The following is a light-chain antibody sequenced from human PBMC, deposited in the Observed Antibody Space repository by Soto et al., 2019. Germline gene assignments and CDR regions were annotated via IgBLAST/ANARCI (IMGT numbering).Light chain of an antibody. J-gene: IGLJ2*01. V-gene: IGLV3-21*02. CDR1: NIGSKS. CDR3: QVWDSSSDLVV. Sequence: SYELTQPPSVSVAPGQTARITCGGNNIGSKSVHWYQQKPGQAPVLVVYDDGDRPSGIPERFSGSNSGNTATLTIRRVEAGDEADYYCQVWDSSSDLVVFGGGTKLTVL. CDR2: DDG.